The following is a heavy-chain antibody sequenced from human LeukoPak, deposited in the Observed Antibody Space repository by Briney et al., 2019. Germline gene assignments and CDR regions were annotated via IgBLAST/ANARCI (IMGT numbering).Heavy chain of an antibody. CDR2: INSDGSDT. CDR1: GLTFSSNW. V-gene: IGHV3-74*01. J-gene: IGHJ4*02. D-gene: IGHD5-12*01. CDR3: ARDGESGYVPFDY. Sequence: GGSLRLSCAASGLTFSSNWMHWVRHAPGKGLAWVSRINSDGSDTRYADSVKGRFTISRDNAKNSLYLQMNSLRDEDTAVYYCARDGESGYVPFDYWGQGTLVTVSS.